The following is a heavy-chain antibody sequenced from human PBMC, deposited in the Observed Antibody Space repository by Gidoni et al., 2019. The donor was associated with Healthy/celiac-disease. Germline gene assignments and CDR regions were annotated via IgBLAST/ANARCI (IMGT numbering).Heavy chain of an antibody. D-gene: IGHD6-6*01. CDR3: ARDAEYSSSSFYFDY. V-gene: IGHV3-7*01. CDR1: FTFSSYW. J-gene: IGHJ4*02. CDR2: IKQDGSEK. Sequence: FTFSSYWMSWVRQAPGKGLEWVANIKQDGSEKYYVDSVKGRFTISRDNAKNSLYLQMNSLRAEDTAVYYCARDAEYSSSSFYFDYWGQGTLVTVSS.